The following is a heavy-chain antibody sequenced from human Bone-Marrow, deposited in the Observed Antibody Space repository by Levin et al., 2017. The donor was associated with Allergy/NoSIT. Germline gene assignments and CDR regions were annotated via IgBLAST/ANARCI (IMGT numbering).Heavy chain of an antibody. CDR1: GGSINSNEYY. CDR3: TRSPLDIVATIIDF. V-gene: IGHV4-39*01. Sequence: PSETLSLTCNVSGGSINSNEYYWGWIRQPPGKGLEWIGHVYYTGSTEYNPSLKSRVTISIDTSKNQFSLKLRSVTAADTAVYYCTRSPLDIVATIIDFWCHGTLVTVSS. CDR2: VYYTGST. J-gene: IGHJ4*01. D-gene: IGHD5-12*01.